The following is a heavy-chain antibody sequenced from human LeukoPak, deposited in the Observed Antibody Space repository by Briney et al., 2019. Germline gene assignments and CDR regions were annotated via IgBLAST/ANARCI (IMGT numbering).Heavy chain of an antibody. V-gene: IGHV4-59*01. CDR2: IYYSGST. CDR3: ARDTHYYGSGSYYDY. Sequence: SETLSLTCTVSGGSINNYYWNWIRQPPGKGLELIGYIYYSGSTNYNPSLKRRVTISVDTSKNQFSLKLSSVTAADTAVYYCARDTHYYGSGSYYDYWGQGTLVTVSS. D-gene: IGHD3-10*01. CDR1: GGSINNYY. J-gene: IGHJ4*02.